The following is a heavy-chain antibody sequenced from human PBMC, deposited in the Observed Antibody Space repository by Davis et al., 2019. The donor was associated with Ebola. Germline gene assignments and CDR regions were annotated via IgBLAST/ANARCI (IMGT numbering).Heavy chain of an antibody. J-gene: IGHJ4*02. D-gene: IGHD2-2*02. CDR3: ARGLGYCSSTSCYIRPWDY. CDR2: INHSGST. CDR1: GGSFSGYY. V-gene: IGHV4-34*01. Sequence: MPSETLSLTCAVYGGSFSGYYWSWIRQPPGKGLEWIGEINHSGSTNYNPSLKSRVTISVDTSKNQFSLKLSSVTAADTAVYYCARGLGYCSSTSCYIRPWDYWGQGTLVTVSS.